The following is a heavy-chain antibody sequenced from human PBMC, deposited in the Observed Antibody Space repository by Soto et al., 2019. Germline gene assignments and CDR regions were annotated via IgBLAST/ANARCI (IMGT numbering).Heavy chain of an antibody. CDR1: GFTFNTYS. CDR3: ARAGGTTANGLWNVDA. V-gene: IGHV3-33*01. Sequence: GGSLRLSCEACGFTFNTYSMHGVRHPPGKGLEWLAAIWYDGTQKSYADSVKGRFIISRENSQKKLYLEMNSLRAEDTAVYYCARAGGTTANGLWNVDAWAHGTLVTVSS. J-gene: IGHJ5*01. D-gene: IGHD4-17*01. CDR2: IWYDGTQK.